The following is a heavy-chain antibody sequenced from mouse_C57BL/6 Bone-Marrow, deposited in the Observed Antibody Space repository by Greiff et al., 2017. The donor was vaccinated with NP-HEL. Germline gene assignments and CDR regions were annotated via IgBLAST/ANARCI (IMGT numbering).Heavy chain of an antibody. CDR3: ALYGA. J-gene: IGHJ3*01. CDR1: GYAFSSSW. CDR2: IYPGDGDT. V-gene: IGHV1-82*01. Sequence: VQLQQSGPELVKPGASVKISCKASGYAFSSSWMNWVKQRPGKGLEWIGRIYPGDGDTNYNVKFKGKATLTADKSSSTAYMQLSSLTSEDSAVYFCALYGAWGQGTLVTVSA. D-gene: IGHD1-1*02.